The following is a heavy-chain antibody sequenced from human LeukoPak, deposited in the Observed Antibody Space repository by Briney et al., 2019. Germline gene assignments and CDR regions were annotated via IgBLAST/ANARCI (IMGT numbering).Heavy chain of an antibody. CDR2: IWYDGSNR. CDR3: VRDQLIRSGDWYFDL. CDR1: GFTFSRYG. V-gene: IGHV3-33*01. Sequence: GGSLRLSCAASGFTFSRYGMHWVRQAPGKGLEWVAVIWYDGSNRYYADSVKGRFTISRDNSKNTLYLQMNSLRVEDTAVYYCVRDQLIRSGDWYFDLWGRGTLVAVSS. J-gene: IGHJ2*01. D-gene: IGHD5-24*01.